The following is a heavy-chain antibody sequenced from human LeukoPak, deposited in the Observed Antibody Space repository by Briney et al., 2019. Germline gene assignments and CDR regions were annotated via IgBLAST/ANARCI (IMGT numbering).Heavy chain of an antibody. CDR3: ANDPAGYCSGGSCYALDDY. CDR1: GFTFSSYS. Sequence: QSGGSLRLSCAASGFTFSSYSMNWVRQAPGKGLEWVSAISGSGGSTYYADSVKGRFTISRDNSKNTLYLQMNSLRAEDTAVYYCANDPAGYCSGGSCYALDDYWGQGTLVTVSS. CDR2: ISGSGGST. D-gene: IGHD2-15*01. J-gene: IGHJ4*02. V-gene: IGHV3-23*01.